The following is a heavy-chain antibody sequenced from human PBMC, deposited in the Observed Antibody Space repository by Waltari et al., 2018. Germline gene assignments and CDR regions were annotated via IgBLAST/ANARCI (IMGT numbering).Heavy chain of an antibody. CDR3: TRGGVGYGNFEY. J-gene: IGHJ4*02. CDR2: IYTGASDT. V-gene: IGHV3-74*01. D-gene: IGHD5-12*01. CDR1: GFAFSSYW. Sequence: EVQLVESGGDLVQPGGSPRLSCAASGFAFSSYWMHWVGQTPGKGLVWVSRIYTGASDTYYADSVKGRFTISRDNAKNTLYLQMNSLRVEDTAVYYCTRGGVGYGNFEYWGLGTLVTVSS.